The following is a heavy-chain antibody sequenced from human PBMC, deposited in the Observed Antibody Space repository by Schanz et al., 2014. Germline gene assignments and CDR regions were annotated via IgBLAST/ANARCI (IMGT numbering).Heavy chain of an antibody. J-gene: IGHJ3*02. D-gene: IGHD3-10*01. V-gene: IGHV3-23*04. CDR2: MNESHSTI. CDR3: AKGRFGELSAFDI. CDR1: GFSFSSYA. Sequence: EVQLAESGGGLVQPGGSLRLSCAASGFSFSSYAMGWVRQARGKGLEWVSAMNESHSTIYYADSVRGRFTISRDNSKNTLYLQMNSLRAEDTAVYYCAKGRFGELSAFDIWGQGTMVTVSS.